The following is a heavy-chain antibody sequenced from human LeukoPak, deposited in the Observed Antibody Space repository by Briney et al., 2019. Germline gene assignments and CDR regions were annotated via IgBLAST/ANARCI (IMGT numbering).Heavy chain of an antibody. J-gene: IGHJ4*02. Sequence: AASVKVSCKASGYTFTSYGISWVRQAPGQGLEWMGWISAYNGNTNYAQKFQGRVTITADESTSTAYMELSSLRSEDTAVYYCVLERGVNYDFWSGYYPTFDYWGQGTLVTVSS. V-gene: IGHV1-18*01. D-gene: IGHD3-3*01. CDR2: ISAYNGNT. CDR1: GYTFTSYG. CDR3: VLERGVNYDFWSGYYPTFDY.